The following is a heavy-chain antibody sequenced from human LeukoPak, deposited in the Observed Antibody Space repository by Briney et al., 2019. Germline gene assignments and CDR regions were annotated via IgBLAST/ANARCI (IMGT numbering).Heavy chain of an antibody. J-gene: IGHJ4*02. Sequence: GGSLRLSCAASGFTFRNYAMYWVSQAPGRGLEWAAVVSFDGNTTFYSDSVKGRFAISRDNSKNTLYLEMNSLRPEDTAVYYCARFRAATTRFDYWGQGTLVTVSS. V-gene: IGHV3-30*09. CDR3: ARFRAATTRFDY. CDR2: VSFDGNTT. CDR1: GFTFRNYA. D-gene: IGHD1/OR15-1a*01.